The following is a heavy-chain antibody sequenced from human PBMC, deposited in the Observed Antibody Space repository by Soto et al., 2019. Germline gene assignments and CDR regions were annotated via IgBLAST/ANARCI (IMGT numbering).Heavy chain of an antibody. D-gene: IGHD2-2*01. CDR3: ARAQYCSSTSCKGDAFDI. CDR2: INPNSGGT. Sequence: ASVKVSCKASGYTFTGYYMHWVRQAPGQGLEWMGWINPNSGGTNYAQKFQGWVTMTRDTSISTAYMELSRLRSDDTAVYYCARAQYCSSTSCKGDAFDIWGQGTMVTVSS. CDR1: GYTFTGYY. V-gene: IGHV1-2*04. J-gene: IGHJ3*02.